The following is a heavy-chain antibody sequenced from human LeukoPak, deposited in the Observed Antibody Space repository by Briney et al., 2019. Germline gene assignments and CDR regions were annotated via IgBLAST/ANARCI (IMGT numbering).Heavy chain of an antibody. CDR3: AILVDTAMPYFDY. V-gene: IGHV3-48*03. CDR2: ISSSGSNI. D-gene: IGHD5-18*01. J-gene: IGHJ4*02. CDR1: GFTFSSYE. Sequence: QSGGSLRLSCAASGFTFSSYEMDWVRQAPGKGLEWVSYISSSGSNIYYADSVKGRFTISRDNAKISLYLQMNSLRAEDTAVYYCAILVDTAMPYFDYWGEGTLVTVSS.